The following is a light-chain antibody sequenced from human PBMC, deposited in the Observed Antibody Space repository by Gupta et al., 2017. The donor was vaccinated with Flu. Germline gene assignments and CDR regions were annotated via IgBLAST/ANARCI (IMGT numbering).Light chain of an antibody. CDR2: ADS. Sequence: SYVLTQPPSVSVAPGPTARITCGGNNIGSKSVHWYQQKPGQAPVLVVYADSDRPSGIPERFSGSNSGNTATLTISRGEAGDEADYYCQVWDNSESVFGGGTKLIVL. J-gene: IGLJ2*01. CDR3: QVWDNSESV. V-gene: IGLV3-21*02. CDR1: NIGSKS.